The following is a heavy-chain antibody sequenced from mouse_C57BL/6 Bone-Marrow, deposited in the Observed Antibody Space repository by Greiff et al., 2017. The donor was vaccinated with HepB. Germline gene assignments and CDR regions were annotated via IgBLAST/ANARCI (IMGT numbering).Heavy chain of an antibody. CDR3: TTIVTTGYYYAMDY. CDR1: GFNIKDDY. CDR2: IDPENGDT. V-gene: IGHV14-4*01. Sequence: VQLQQSGAELVRPGASVKLSCTASGFNIKDDYMHWVKQRPEQGLAWIGWIDPENGDTEYASKFQGKATITADTSSNTAYLQLSSLTSEDTAVYYCTTIVTTGYYYAMDYWGQGTSVTVSS. J-gene: IGHJ4*01. D-gene: IGHD2-5*01.